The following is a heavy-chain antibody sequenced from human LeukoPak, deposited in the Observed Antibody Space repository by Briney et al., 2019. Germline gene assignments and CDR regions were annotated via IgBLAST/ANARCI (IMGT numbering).Heavy chain of an antibody. CDR2: ITGTGGRT. Sequence: PGGSLRLSCAASGFSFMSYAMTWVRQAPGEGLEWVSTITGTGGRTYYADSVKGRFTISRDNAKNTLYLQMNSLRAEDTAVYYCARGASGSYGLDVWGQGTTVTVSS. J-gene: IGHJ6*02. CDR1: GFSFMSYA. CDR3: ARGASGSYGLDV. D-gene: IGHD1-1*01. V-gene: IGHV3-23*01.